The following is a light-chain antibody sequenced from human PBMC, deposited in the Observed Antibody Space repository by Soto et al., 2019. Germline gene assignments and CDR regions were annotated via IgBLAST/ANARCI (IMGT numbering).Light chain of an antibody. CDR1: SSDVGAYNY. Sequence: QSALTQPRSVSGSPGQSVTISCTGTSSDVGAYNYVSWYQQHPGKAPKLMTYDVSKRPSGVPDRFSGSKSGNTASLTISGLQAEDEADYYCCSYADNYSYVFATALHVTV. CDR3: CSYADNYSYV. V-gene: IGLV2-11*01. J-gene: IGLJ1*01. CDR2: DVS.